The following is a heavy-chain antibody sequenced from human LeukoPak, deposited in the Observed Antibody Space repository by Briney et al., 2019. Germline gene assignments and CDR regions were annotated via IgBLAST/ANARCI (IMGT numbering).Heavy chain of an antibody. J-gene: IGHJ4*02. V-gene: IGHV4-39*07. Sequence: SETLSLTCTVSGGSISSSIYYWGWIRQPPGKGLEWIGSIYYSGRTYYNPSLKSRLTISVDTSKNQFSLKLSSVTAADTAVYYCARVMSDSSRWLGDYWGQGTLVTVSS. CDR3: ARVMSDSSRWLGDY. D-gene: IGHD6-19*01. CDR1: GGSISSSIYY. CDR2: IYYSGRT.